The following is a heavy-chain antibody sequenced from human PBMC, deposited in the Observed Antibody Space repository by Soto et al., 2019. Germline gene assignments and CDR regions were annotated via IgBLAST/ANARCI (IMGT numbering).Heavy chain of an antibody. CDR2: IIPIFGTP. Sequence: GASVKVSCKASGGTFSSSPISWVRQAPGQGLEWMGRIIPIFGTPSYAQKFQGRVTITADESTSTVYMELYSLRSEDTAVYYCAKGGSSSSNWLDPWGQGTLVTVSS. V-gene: IGHV1-69*13. CDR1: GGTFSSSP. CDR3: AKGGSSSSNWLDP. D-gene: IGHD6-13*01. J-gene: IGHJ5*02.